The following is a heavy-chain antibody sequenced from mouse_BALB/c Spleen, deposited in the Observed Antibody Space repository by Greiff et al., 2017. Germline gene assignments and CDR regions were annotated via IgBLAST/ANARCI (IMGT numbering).Heavy chain of an antibody. Sequence: EVKLMESGGGLVQPGGSLRLSCATSGFTFTDYYMSWVRQPPGKALEWLGFIRNKANGYTTEYSASVKGRFTISRDNSQSILYLQMNTLRAEDSATYYCARVYYYAMDYWGQGTSVTVSS. CDR2: IRNKANGYTT. V-gene: IGHV7-3*02. J-gene: IGHJ4*01. CDR1: GFTFTDYY. CDR3: ARVYYYAMDY.